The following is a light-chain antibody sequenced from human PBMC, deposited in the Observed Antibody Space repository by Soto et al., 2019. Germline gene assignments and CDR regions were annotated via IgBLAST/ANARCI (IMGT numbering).Light chain of an antibody. CDR2: GAS. J-gene: IGKJ1*01. V-gene: IGKV3-20*01. Sequence: EIVLTQSPGTLSLSPGERATLSCRASQSVSSNYLAWYQQKPGQAPRLLIFGASSRASGIPDRFSGSGSGTDFTLTIGRLEPEDFALYYCQQYGRSPATFGQGTKVDIK. CDR1: QSVSSNY. CDR3: QQYGRSPAT.